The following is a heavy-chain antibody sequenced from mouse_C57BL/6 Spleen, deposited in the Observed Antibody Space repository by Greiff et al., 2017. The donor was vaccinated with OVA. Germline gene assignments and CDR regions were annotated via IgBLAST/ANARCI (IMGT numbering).Heavy chain of an antibody. CDR2: IRSKSNNYAT. CDR1: GFSFNTYA. Sequence: EVHLVESGGGLVQPKGSLKLSCAASGFSFNTYAMNWVRQAPGKGLEWVARIRSKSNNYATYYADSVKDRFTISRDDSESMLYLQMNNLKTEDTAMYYCVRLGDYFDYWGQGTTLTVSS. CDR3: VRLGDYFDY. J-gene: IGHJ2*01. V-gene: IGHV10-1*01.